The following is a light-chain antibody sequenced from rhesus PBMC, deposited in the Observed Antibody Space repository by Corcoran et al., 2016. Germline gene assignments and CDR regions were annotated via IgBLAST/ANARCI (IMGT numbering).Light chain of an antibody. Sequence: DIQMTQSPSSLSASVGDTVTITCRASQGISSWLAWYQQKPGKAHKLLIYKASSLQSGVPSRFSGSGAGTGVTLTISSLQSEDLATYYCQQYSSRPWTFGQGTKVEIK. CDR1: QGISSW. V-gene: IGKV1-22*01. CDR2: KAS. CDR3: QQYSSRPWT. J-gene: IGKJ1*01.